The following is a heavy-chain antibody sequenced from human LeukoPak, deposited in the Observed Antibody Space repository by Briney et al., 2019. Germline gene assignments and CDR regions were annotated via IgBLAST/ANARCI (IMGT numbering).Heavy chain of an antibody. CDR3: ARDPAGRTYYDFWSGRDRGAFDI. J-gene: IGHJ3*02. CDR2: IYTSGST. Sequence: PSETLSLTCTVSGGSISSYCWSWIRQPAGKGLEWIGRIYTSGSTNYNPSLKSRVTMSVDTSKNHFSLKLSSVTAADTAVYYCARDPAGRTYYDFWSGRDRGAFDIWGQGTMVTVSS. D-gene: IGHD3-3*01. CDR1: GGSISSYC. V-gene: IGHV4-4*07.